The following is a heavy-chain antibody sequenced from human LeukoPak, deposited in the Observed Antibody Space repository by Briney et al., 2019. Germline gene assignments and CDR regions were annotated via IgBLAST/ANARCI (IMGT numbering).Heavy chain of an antibody. V-gene: IGHV4-39*07. Sequence: PSETLSLTCAVSGDSISTSGYYWGWIRQPPGKGLEWIGTIYYSGSTYYTPSLKSRVTISEDASKKQFSLRLSSVTAADTAVYYCARSPLRYFDWLLSPFDYWGQGTLVTVSS. CDR3: ARSPLRYFDWLLSPFDY. J-gene: IGHJ4*02. D-gene: IGHD3-9*01. CDR1: GDSISTSGYY. CDR2: IYYSGST.